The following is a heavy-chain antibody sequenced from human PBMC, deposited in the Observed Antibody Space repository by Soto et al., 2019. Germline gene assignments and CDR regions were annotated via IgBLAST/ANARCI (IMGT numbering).Heavy chain of an antibody. Sequence: QVQLVQSGAEGKKPGASVKVSCETSGYTFANYPMHWVRQAPGQTLEWMGWINAGNGYTKYSQKFMGRVTITSVMSASIAYLELISLSTEDTAVHYCARQKIITTLDYWGQGTLVTVSS. D-gene: IGHD3-10*01. V-gene: IGHV1-3*01. CDR1: GYTFANYP. J-gene: IGHJ1*01. CDR3: ARQKIITTLDY. CDR2: INAGNGYT.